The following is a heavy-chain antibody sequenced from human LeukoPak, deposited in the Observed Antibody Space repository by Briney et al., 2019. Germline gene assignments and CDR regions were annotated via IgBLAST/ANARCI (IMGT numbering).Heavy chain of an antibody. D-gene: IGHD3-10*01. J-gene: IGHJ4*02. Sequence: SETLSLTCTVSGGSVSSGSYYWSWIRQPPGKGLEWIGYIYYSGSTNYNPSLKSRVTISVDTSKNQFSLKLSSVTAADTAVYYCASGLSYYYGSGSYDYWGQGTLVTVSS. CDR1: GGSVSSGSYY. CDR3: ASGLSYYYGSGSYDY. V-gene: IGHV4-61*01. CDR2: IYYSGST.